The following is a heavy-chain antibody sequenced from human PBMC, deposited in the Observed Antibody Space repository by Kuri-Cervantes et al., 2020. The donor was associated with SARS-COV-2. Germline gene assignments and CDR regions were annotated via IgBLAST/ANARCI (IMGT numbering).Heavy chain of an antibody. CDR2: ISYDGNNK. CDR1: GFTFSNYA. J-gene: IGHJ3*02. V-gene: IGHV3-30-3*01. CDR3: ARGRCSSTSCRVGRGAFDI. D-gene: IGHD2-2*01. Sequence: GESLKISCAASGFTFSNYAIHWVRQAPGKGLAWVAVISYDGNNKYYADSVKGRFTISRDNSKNTLYLQMNSLRAEDTAVYYCARGRCSSTSCRVGRGAFDIWGQGTMVT.